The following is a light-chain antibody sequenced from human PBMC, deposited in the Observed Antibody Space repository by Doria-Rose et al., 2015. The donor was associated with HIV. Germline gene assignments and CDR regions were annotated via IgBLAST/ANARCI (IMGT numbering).Light chain of an antibody. CDR1: QSFSSTY. CDR2: DGS. J-gene: IGKJ1*01. CDR3: HRYGTSWT. V-gene: IGKV3-20*01. Sequence: TQSPGTLSLSPGERATLSCRASQSFSSTYLAWYQQKPGQAPSLLIYDGSTMATGIPDRFSASWSGTDFTLTINRLEPEDFALYYCHRYGTSWTFGQGTKVEI.